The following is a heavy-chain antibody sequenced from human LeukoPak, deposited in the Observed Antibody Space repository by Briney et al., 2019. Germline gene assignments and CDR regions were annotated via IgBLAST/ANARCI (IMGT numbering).Heavy chain of an antibody. V-gene: IGHV3-33*08. CDR1: GFSFSTFG. D-gene: IGHD3-16*01. Sequence: GRSLRLSCAASGFSFSTFGMRWARRAPGKGLEWVAVIWNDGSKKFYAESVKGRFTISRDNSQNTLYLQMNSLRAEDTAVYYCGTESLGGDYWGQGTLVTVSS. J-gene: IGHJ4*02. CDR3: GTESLGGDY. CDR2: IWNDGSKK.